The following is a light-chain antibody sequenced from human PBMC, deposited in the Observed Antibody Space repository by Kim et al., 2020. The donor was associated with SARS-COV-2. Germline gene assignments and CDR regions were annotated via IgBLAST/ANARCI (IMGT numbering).Light chain of an antibody. V-gene: IGLV3-21*04. Sequence: SYELTQPPSVSVAPGKTARITCGGNNIGSKSVHWYQQKPGQAPVLVIYYDSDRPSGIPERFSGSNSGNTATLTISRVEAGDEADYYCQVWDSSSDHPVFGGGTQPDRP. CDR2: YDS. J-gene: IGLJ3*02. CDR1: NIGSKS. CDR3: QVWDSSSDHPV.